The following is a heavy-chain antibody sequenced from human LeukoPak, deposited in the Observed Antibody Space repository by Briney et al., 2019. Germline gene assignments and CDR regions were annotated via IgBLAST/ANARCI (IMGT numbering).Heavy chain of an antibody. CDR3: ARVYRGYCSSTSCYTNGY. D-gene: IGHD2-2*02. J-gene: IGHJ4*02. CDR1: GYTFTSYD. CDR2: MNPNSGNT. Sequence: ASVKVSCKASGYTFTSYDINWVRQATGQGLEWMGWMNPNSGNTGYAQKFQGRVTITRNTSMSTAYMELSSLRSEDTAVYYCARVYRGYCSSTSCYTNGYWGQGTLVTVSS. V-gene: IGHV1-8*03.